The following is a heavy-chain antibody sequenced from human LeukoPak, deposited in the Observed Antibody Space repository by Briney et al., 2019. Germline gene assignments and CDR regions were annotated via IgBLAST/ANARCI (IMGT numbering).Heavy chain of an antibody. CDR2: ISSSGSTI. CDR1: GFTFSSSA. D-gene: IGHD1-26*01. Sequence: GGSLRLSCAASGFTFSSSAVSWVRQAPGKGLEWVSYISSSGSTIYYADSVKGRFTISRDNAKNSLYLQMNSLRAEDTAVYFCARGGSFSLAIAYWGQGTLVTVSS. CDR3: ARGGSFSLAIAY. V-gene: IGHV3-48*03. J-gene: IGHJ4*02.